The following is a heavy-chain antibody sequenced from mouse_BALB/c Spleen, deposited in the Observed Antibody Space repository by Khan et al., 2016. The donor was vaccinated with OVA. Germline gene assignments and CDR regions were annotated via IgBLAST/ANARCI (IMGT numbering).Heavy chain of an antibody. Sequence: QIQLVQSGPELKKPGETVKISCKASGYTFTNYGMNWVKQAPGKGLKWMGWINSNTGEATYADDFKGRFAFSLETSASTAYLQIKHLKNEDTAIYFCVGGGRRAMGYWGQGASVTVSS. CDR2: INSNTGEA. D-gene: IGHD3-3*01. CDR3: VGGGRRAMGY. V-gene: IGHV9-3-1*01. CDR1: GYTFTNYG. J-gene: IGHJ4*01.